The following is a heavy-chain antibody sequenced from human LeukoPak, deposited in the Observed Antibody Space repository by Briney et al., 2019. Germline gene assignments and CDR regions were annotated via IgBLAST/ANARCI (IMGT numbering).Heavy chain of an antibody. Sequence: SGGSLGLSCAGSGFTLRSYSMNWVRQAPGKGLEWVSTLTGGGGETSYADSVKGRFTMSRDSSNNKVFLQMNNVKPEDTAEYYCARCPLEGYEGNYFLYYFDSWGQGTQVTVSS. CDR2: LTGGGGET. J-gene: IGHJ4*02. V-gene: IGHV3-23*01. D-gene: IGHD2/OR15-2a*01. CDR3: ARCPLEGYEGNYFLYYFDS. CDR1: GFTLRSYS.